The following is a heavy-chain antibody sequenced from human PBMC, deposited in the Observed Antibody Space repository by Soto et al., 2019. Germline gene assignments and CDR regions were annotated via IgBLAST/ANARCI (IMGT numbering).Heavy chain of an antibody. CDR3: ARLTVLGDIDSDY. CDR2: IYNDGRT. Sequence: EVPLVESGGGLIQPGGSLRLSCAASGFSVSNNYMNWVRQAPGKGLEWVSVIYNDGRTLYADSVKGRFTISRDNSKNTVYLHMNSLRGEDTAVYYCARLTVLGDIDSDYWGQGTLVTVSS. J-gene: IGHJ4*02. V-gene: IGHV3-53*01. CDR1: GFSVSNNY. D-gene: IGHD3-16*01.